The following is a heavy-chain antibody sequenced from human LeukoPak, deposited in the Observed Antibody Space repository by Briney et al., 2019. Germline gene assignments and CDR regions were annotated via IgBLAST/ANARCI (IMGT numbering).Heavy chain of an antibody. V-gene: IGHV3-23*01. J-gene: IGHJ4*02. CDR1: GFTFNTYA. CDR3: LRGHYSDY. Sequence: GGSLRLSCAASGFTFNTYAMTWVRQAPGKGLEWVSGISASGHSTYYADSVKGRFTISRDSSKNTLYLQMNSLRAEDTAVYYCLRGHYSDYTSQGTLVTVSS. CDR2: ISASGHST.